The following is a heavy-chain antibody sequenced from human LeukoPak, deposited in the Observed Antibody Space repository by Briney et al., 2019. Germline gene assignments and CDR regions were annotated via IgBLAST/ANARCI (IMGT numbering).Heavy chain of an antibody. CDR1: GFTVSTNY. J-gene: IGHJ4*02. CDR2: IYSSGST. D-gene: IGHD3-10*01. CDR3: AKDASGSYSYFDY. Sequence: PGGSLRLSCAASGFTVSTNYMTWVRQAPGKGLEWVSLIYSSGSTYYADSVRGRFTISRDNSKNTLYLQMNSLRAEDTAVYYCAKDASGSYSYFDYWGQGTLVTVSS. V-gene: IGHV3-53*01.